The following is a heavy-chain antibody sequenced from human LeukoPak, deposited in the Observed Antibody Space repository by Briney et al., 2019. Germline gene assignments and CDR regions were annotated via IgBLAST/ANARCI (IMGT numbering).Heavy chain of an antibody. J-gene: IGHJ6*03. CDR2: MNPNSGNT. Sequence: ASVKVSCKASGYTFTSYDINWGRQATGQGLGWMGWMNPNSGNTGYAQKFQGRVTMTRNTSISTAYMELSSLRSEDTAVYYCARGNGNYDFWSGNYYYYYMDVWGKGTTVTVSS. CDR1: GYTFTSYD. V-gene: IGHV1-8*01. CDR3: ARGNGNYDFWSGNYYYYYMDV. D-gene: IGHD3-3*01.